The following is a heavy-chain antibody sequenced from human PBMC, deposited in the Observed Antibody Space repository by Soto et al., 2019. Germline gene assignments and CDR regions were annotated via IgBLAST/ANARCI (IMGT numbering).Heavy chain of an antibody. CDR3: ARFYCSSTSCYYSDL. CDR2: ISGGDGT. V-gene: IGHV3-23*01. CDR1: GFTFTSYA. D-gene: IGHD2-2*01. J-gene: IGHJ4*02. Sequence: GGSLRLSCAASGFTFTSYAMSWVRQAPGRGLEWVSDISGGDGTYYADSVKGRFTISRDNSKNTLYLQMNNLRAEDTAVYYCARFYCSSTSCYYSDLWGQGTLVTVSS.